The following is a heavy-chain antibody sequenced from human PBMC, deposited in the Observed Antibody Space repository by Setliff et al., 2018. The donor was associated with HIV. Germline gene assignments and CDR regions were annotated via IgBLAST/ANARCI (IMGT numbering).Heavy chain of an antibody. CDR1: GFTFSDYY. V-gene: IGHV3-11*04. Sequence: PGGSLRLSCAASGFTFSDYYMSWIRQAPGKGLEWVSYISSSGVTIYYADSVKCRFTISRDNAKNSLYLQMNSLRVEDTAVYYCARTYYYDTSSWFTALLDYWGQGALVTVSS. CDR2: ISSSGVTI. J-gene: IGHJ4*02. CDR3: ARTYYYDTSSWFTALLDY. D-gene: IGHD3-22*01.